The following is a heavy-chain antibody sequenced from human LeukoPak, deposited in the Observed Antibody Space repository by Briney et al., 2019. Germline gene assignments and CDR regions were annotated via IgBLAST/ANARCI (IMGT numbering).Heavy chain of an antibody. CDR2: IYYSGST. Sequence: SETLSLTCTVSGGSISSSSYYWGWIRQPPGKGLEWIGSIYYSGSTYYDPSLKSRVTISVDTSKNQFSLKLSSVTAADTAVYYCASLIAVAGSEAFDIWGQGTMVTVSS. CDR3: ASLIAVAGSEAFDI. V-gene: IGHV4-39*01. J-gene: IGHJ3*02. D-gene: IGHD6-19*01. CDR1: GGSISSSSYY.